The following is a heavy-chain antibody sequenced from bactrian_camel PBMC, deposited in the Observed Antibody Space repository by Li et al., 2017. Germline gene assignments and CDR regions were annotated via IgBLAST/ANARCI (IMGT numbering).Heavy chain of an antibody. CDR3: AKHLFTDYAR. V-gene: IGHV3S1*01. D-gene: IGHD4*01. CDR2: SSSGALSL. CDR1: GFTFSNDW. J-gene: IGHJ4*01. Sequence: VQLVESGGGLVQPGGSLGLSCAASGFTFSNDWMHWVRQGPGKGLEWVSSSSSGALSLVYADSVKGRFTISRDNTKNILYLQMNSLKSEDTALYYCAKHLFTDYARWGQGTQVTVS.